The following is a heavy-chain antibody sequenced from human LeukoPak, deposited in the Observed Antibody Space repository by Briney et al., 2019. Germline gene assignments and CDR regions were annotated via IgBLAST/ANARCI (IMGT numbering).Heavy chain of an antibody. Sequence: ASVKVSCKASGYTFTSYDINWVRQATGQGLEWMGWMNPNSGNTGYVQKFQGRVTMTRNTSISTAYMELSSLRSEDAAVYYCARGLMFCSSTSCYELSYYGMDVWGQGTTVTVSS. CDR3: ARGLMFCSSTSCYELSYYGMDV. J-gene: IGHJ6*02. D-gene: IGHD2-2*01. CDR2: MNPNSGNT. CDR1: GYTFTSYD. V-gene: IGHV1-8*01.